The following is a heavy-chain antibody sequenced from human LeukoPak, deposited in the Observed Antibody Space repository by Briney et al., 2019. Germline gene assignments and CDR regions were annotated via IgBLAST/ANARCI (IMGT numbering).Heavy chain of an antibody. D-gene: IGHD4-17*01. CDR2: IITYNGNT. J-gene: IGHJ6*03. CDR1: GYTFTSYG. V-gene: IGHV1-18*01. Sequence: ASVKVSCKASGYTFTSYGLSWVRQAPGQGLEWMGCIITYNGNTYYSQKLQGRVTMTTDTSTSTAYMELRSLRSDDTAVYYCAKTTVTSEEYFYYYMDVWGKGTTVTVSS. CDR3: AKTTVTSEEYFYYYMDV.